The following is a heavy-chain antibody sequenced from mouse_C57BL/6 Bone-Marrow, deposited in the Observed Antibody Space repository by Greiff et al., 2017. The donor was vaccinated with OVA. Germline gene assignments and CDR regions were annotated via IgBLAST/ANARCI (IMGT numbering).Heavy chain of an antibody. CDR1: GYSFTDYN. CDR3: AFYYGSSYRYFDV. D-gene: IGHD1-1*01. J-gene: IGHJ1*03. V-gene: IGHV1-39*01. Sequence: EVQLQQSGPELVKPGASVKISCKASGYSFTDYNLYWVKQSNGKSLEWIGVINPNYGTTSYKQKFKGKATLTVDQSSSTAYMQLNSLTSEDSAVYYCAFYYGSSYRYFDVWGTGTTVTVSS. CDR2: INPNYGTT.